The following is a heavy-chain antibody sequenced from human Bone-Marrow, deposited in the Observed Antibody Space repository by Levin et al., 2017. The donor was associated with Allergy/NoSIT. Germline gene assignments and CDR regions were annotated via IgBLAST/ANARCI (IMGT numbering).Heavy chain of an antibody. CDR3: ARGRGGSPPYDY. D-gene: IGHD1-26*01. CDR2: IYNSEIT. J-gene: IGHJ4*02. V-gene: IGHV4-59*01. CDR1: GDSINTFY. Sequence: GSLRLSCSVSGDSINTFYWSWIRQPPGKGLEWIGFIYNSEITSYNPSLKGRVTISVDTSQNHLSLRLTSVTAADTAVFYCARGRGGSPPYDYWGQGILVTVSS.